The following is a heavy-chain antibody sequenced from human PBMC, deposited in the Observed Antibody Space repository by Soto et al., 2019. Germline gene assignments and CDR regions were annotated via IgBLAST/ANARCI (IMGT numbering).Heavy chain of an antibody. D-gene: IGHD4-17*01. CDR2: IQSDGSRK. CDR1: GFTFSYYG. J-gene: IGHJ4*02. Sequence: QVHLVESGGGAVQPGRSLRLSCATSGFTFSYYGMHWVRQAPGKGLEWVAAIQSDGSRKYYADSLKGRLTISRDQSKNTLYLQVDSLRAEDTAVYHCARDAGPTVTRFDSWGQGTLVTVSS. V-gene: IGHV3-33*01. CDR3: ARDAGPTVTRFDS.